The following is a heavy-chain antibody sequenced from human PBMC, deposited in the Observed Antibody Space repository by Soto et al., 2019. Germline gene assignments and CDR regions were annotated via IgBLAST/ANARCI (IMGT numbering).Heavy chain of an antibody. CDR2: FDPEDGET. CDR3: ATVQVLRFLEWSPRAGYYGMDV. Sequence: AKVNVSGKVFDYTLTHFSINWVRQAPGEGLEWMGGFDPEDGETIYAQKFQGRVTMTEDTSTDTAYMELSSLRSEDTAVYYCATVQVLRFLEWSPRAGYYGMDVWGQGTTVTVSS. V-gene: IGHV1-24*01. D-gene: IGHD3-3*01. CDR1: DYTLTHFS. J-gene: IGHJ6*02.